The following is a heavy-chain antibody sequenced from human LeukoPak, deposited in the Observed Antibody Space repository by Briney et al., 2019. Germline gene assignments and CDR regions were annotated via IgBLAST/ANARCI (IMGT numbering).Heavy chain of an antibody. CDR2: INIGGTA. CDR3: ARVGSVYCSSTSCFDY. CDR1: GASVSSDNYY. Sequence: SQTLSLTCTVSGASVSSDNYYWSWVQQPAGKGLEWIGRINIGGTANNNPSLESRITISVDTSKNQFSLKLSSVTAADTAVYYCARVGSVYCSSTSCFDYWGQGTLVTVSS. J-gene: IGHJ4*02. D-gene: IGHD2-2*01. V-gene: IGHV4-61*02.